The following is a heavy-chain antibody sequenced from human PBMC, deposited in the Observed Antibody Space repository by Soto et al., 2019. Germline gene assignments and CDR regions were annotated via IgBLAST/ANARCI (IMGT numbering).Heavy chain of an antibody. D-gene: IGHD6-6*01. Sequence: SVKVSCKASGGTFSSYAISWVRQAPGQGLEWMGGIIPIFGTANYAQKFQGRVTITADESTSTAYMELSSLRSEDTAVYYCARHIAARSGTNIFDSWGQGPLVPAPQ. J-gene: IGHJ4*02. V-gene: IGHV1-69*13. CDR2: IIPIFGTA. CDR3: ARHIAARSGTNIFDS. CDR1: GGTFSSYA.